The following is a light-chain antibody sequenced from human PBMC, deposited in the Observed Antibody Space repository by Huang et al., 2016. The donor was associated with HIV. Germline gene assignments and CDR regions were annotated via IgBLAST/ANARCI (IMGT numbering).Light chain of an antibody. CDR1: QNVGSH. Sequence: ESILTQSPATLSLSPGERATLSCRASQNVGSHLAWYHQKPGQAPRLLIYDASNRANGSPARFSGSGSGTDFTLTISSLEPEDFAVYFCQQRGNSFGPGTKVDFK. J-gene: IGKJ3*01. CDR3: QQRGNS. CDR2: DAS. V-gene: IGKV3-11*01.